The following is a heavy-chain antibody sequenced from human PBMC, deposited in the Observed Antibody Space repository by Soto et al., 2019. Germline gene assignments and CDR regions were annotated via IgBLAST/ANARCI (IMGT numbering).Heavy chain of an antibody. CDR3: AKAKGSFDHTGPDQ. J-gene: IGHJ4*02. CDR2: FGVDGVT. Sequence: EVQLLESGGGLIQPGGSLRLSCVTSGFTFSNYAMSWVRQAPGKGLEWVSGFGVDGVTYYADSERGRFTISRDNAKNTLHLQMNSLRVEDTALYYCAKAKGSFDHTGPDQWGQGTLVTVSS. CDR1: GFTFSNYA. D-gene: IGHD2-8*02. V-gene: IGHV3-23*01.